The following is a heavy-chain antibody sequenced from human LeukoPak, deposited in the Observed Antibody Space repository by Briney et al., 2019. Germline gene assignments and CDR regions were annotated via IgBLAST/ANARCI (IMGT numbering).Heavy chain of an antibody. CDR1: GVSISSYY. CDR3: ASEVGGYFDY. CDR2: IYYSGST. D-gene: IGHD1-26*01. J-gene: IGHJ4*02. Sequence: SETLSLTCTVSGVSISSYYWSWIRQPPGKGLEWIGYIYYSGSTNYNPSLKSRVTISVDTSKNQFSLKLSSVTAADTAVYYCASEVGGYFDYWGQGTLVTVSS. V-gene: IGHV4-59*01.